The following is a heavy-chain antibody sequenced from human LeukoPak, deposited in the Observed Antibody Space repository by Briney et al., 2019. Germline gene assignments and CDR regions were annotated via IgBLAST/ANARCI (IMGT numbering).Heavy chain of an antibody. CDR2: VHYAGST. CDR3: ANYYDSSGYYLT. J-gene: IGHJ4*02. D-gene: IGHD3-22*01. V-gene: IGHV4-59*08. CDR1: GGAISSYY. Sequence: SETLSLTCTVSGGAISSYYWSWIRQPPGKGLEWIGYVHYAGSTNDNPSLKSRATISLDTSKNQISLKLSSVTAADTAVHYCANYYDSSGYYLTWGQGILVTVSS.